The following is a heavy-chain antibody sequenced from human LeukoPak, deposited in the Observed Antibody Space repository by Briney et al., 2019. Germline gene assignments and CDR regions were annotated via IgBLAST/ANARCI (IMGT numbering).Heavy chain of an antibody. CDR1: GLSVSSTY. CDR2: IYSGGGT. V-gene: IGHV3-53*01. J-gene: IGHJ4*02. Sequence: PGGSLRLSCAASGLSVSSTYMTWVRQAPGKGLEWVSVIYSGGGTNYADSLKGRFSISRDNSKNTLYLQMNSLRAEDTAVYYCVGEDKYWGQGTLATVSS. D-gene: IGHD2-15*01. CDR3: VGEDKY.